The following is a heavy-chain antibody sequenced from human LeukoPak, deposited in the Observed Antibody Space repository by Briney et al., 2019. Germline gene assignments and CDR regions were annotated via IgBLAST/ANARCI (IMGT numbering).Heavy chain of an antibody. CDR1: GYTFTGYY. Sequence: KPGASVKVSCKASGYTFTGYYMHWVRQAPGQGLEWMGWISAYNGNTNYAQKLQGRVTMTTDTSTSTAYMELRSLRSDDTAVYYCARRRSWGDFDYWGQGTLVTVSS. V-gene: IGHV1-18*04. D-gene: IGHD3-16*01. CDR2: ISAYNGNT. CDR3: ARRRSWGDFDY. J-gene: IGHJ4*02.